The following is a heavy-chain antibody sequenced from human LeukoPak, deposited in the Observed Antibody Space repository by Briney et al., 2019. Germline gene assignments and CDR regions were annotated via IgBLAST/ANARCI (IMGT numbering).Heavy chain of an antibody. D-gene: IGHD6-19*01. CDR1: GFTFSSYS. CDR3: ARPAVATGY. V-gene: IGHV3-21*01. CDR2: ISSSSSYI. J-gene: IGHJ4*02. Sequence: PGGSLRLSCAASGFTFSSYSMNWVRQAPGKGLEWVSSISSSSSYIYYADSVEGRFTISRDNAKNSLYLQMNSLRAEDTAVYYCARPAVATGYWGQGTLVTVSS.